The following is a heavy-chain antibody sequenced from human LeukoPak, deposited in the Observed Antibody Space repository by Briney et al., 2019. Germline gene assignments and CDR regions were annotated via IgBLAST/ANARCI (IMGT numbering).Heavy chain of an antibody. CDR1: GGSFSGYY. J-gene: IGHJ4*02. Sequence: PSETLSLTCAVYGGSFSGYYWSWIRQPPGKGLEWIGEINHSGSTNYNPSLKSRVTISVDTSKNQFSLKLSSVTAADTAVYYCARELGGYLHYWGQGTLVTVSS. V-gene: IGHV4-34*01. CDR3: ARELGGYLHY. CDR2: INHSGST. D-gene: IGHD3-22*01.